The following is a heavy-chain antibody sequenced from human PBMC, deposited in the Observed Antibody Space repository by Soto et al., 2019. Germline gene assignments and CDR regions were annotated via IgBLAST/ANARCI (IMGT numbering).Heavy chain of an antibody. CDR1: GFTFSRYA. CDR3: AKLGDGSGNYLGTMNY. J-gene: IGHJ4*02. CDR2: ISGSDDST. V-gene: IGHV3-23*01. Sequence: PGGSLRLSCAASGFTFSRYAMSWVRQAPGKGLEWVSAISGSDDSTYYADSVKGRFTISRDNSMNTLYLQMNSLRAEDTAVYYCAKLGDGSGNYLGTMNYWGQGALVTVSS. D-gene: IGHD3-10*01.